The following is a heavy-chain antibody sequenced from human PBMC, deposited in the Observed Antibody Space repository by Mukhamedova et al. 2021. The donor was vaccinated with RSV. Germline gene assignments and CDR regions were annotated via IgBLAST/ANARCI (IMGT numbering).Heavy chain of an antibody. CDR1: LSTYA. CDR2: ISHDGATK. J-gene: IGHJ5*02. CDR3: ARPYDYLSGNFGSGWFD. D-gene: IGHD3-3*01. Sequence: LSTYAMHWVRQAPGKGLEWVAVISHDGATKYHAESVKGRLIISRDNSVNTLYLQMHSLRVEDTAVYYCARPYDYLSGNFGSGWFD. V-gene: IGHV3-30-3*01.